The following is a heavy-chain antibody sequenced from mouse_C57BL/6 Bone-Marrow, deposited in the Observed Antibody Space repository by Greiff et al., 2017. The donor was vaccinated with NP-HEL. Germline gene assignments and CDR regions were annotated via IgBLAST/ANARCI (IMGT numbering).Heavy chain of an antibody. CDR2: IYPGSGST. CDR1: GYTFTSYW. CDR3: AREGDSSGYLGFDY. J-gene: IGHJ2*01. V-gene: IGHV1-55*01. D-gene: IGHD3-2*02. Sequence: VQLKQPGAELVKPGASVKMSCKASGYTFTSYWITWVKQRPGQGLEWIGDIYPGSGSTNYNEKFKSKATLTVDTSSSTAYMQLSSLTSEDSAVYYCAREGDSSGYLGFDYWGQGTTLTVSS.